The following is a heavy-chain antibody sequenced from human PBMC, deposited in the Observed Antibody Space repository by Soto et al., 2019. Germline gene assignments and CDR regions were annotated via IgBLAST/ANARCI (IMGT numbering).Heavy chain of an antibody. J-gene: IGHJ4*02. CDR2: MNPNSGNT. V-gene: IGHV1-8*01. Sequence: ASVTVACKASGYTFTSYDINWVRQAPGQGFEYLGWMNPNSGNTGYVKKFQGRVTMTRDTSMSTAYMELSSLRSEDTAVYYCTKGAERTVQRFLDWVCGHWGQGTPVTVSS. D-gene: IGHD3-9*01. CDR3: TKGAERTVQRFLDWVCGH. CDR1: GYTFTSYD.